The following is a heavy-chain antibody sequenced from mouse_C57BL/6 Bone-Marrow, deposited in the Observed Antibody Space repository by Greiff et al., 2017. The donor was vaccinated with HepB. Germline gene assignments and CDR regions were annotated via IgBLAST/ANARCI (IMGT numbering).Heavy chain of an antibody. CDR1: GFSLNSYG. CDR3: ARHNYGSSYWYFDV. CDR2: IWSDGST. D-gene: IGHD1-1*01. V-gene: IGHV2-6-1*01. J-gene: IGHJ1*03. Sequence: VKLMESGPGLVAPSQSLSITCTVSGFSLNSYGVHWVRQPPGKGLEWLVVIWSDGSTTYNSALKSRLSISKDNSKSQVFLKMNSLQTDDTAMYYCARHNYGSSYWYFDVWGTGTTVTVSS.